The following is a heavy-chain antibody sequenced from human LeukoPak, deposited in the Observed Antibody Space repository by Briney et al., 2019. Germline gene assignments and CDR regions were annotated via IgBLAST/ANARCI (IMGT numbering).Heavy chain of an antibody. CDR1: GGTFSSYA. CDR2: IIPILGIA. Sequence: GASVKVSCKASGGTFSSYAISWVRQAPGQGLEWMGRIIPILGIANYAQKFQGRVTITADKSTSTAYMELSSLRSEDTAVYYCARVLSSFETYYDFWSGYSDRGWFDPWGQGTLVTVSS. D-gene: IGHD3-3*01. J-gene: IGHJ5*02. CDR3: ARVLSSFETYYDFWSGYSDRGWFDP. V-gene: IGHV1-69*04.